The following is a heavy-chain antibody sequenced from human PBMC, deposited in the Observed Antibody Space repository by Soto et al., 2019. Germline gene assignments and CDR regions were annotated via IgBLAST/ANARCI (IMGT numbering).Heavy chain of an antibody. CDR2: ISYDGSNK. J-gene: IGHJ5*02. CDR1: GFTFSSYG. D-gene: IGHD6-25*01. V-gene: IGHV3-30*18. Sequence: QVQLVESGGGVVQPGRSLRLSCAASGFTFSSYGMHWVRQAPGKGLEWVAVISYDGSNKYYADSVKGRFTISRDNSKNTLYLQMNSLRAEDTAVYYCAKDPWSSGPNWFDPWGQGTLVTVSS. CDR3: AKDPWSSGPNWFDP.